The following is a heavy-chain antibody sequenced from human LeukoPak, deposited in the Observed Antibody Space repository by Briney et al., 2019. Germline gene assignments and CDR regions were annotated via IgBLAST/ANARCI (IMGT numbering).Heavy chain of an antibody. CDR3: ARGLWFGELLSAFDY. CDR2: IYTSGST. CDR1: GGSISSGSYY. D-gene: IGHD3-10*01. J-gene: IGHJ4*02. Sequence: SDTLSLTCTVSGGSISSGSYYWSWIRQPAGKGLEWIGRIYTSGSTNYNPSLKSRVTISVDTSKNQFSLKLSSVTAADTAVYYCARGLWFGELLSAFDYWGQGTLVTVSS. V-gene: IGHV4-61*02.